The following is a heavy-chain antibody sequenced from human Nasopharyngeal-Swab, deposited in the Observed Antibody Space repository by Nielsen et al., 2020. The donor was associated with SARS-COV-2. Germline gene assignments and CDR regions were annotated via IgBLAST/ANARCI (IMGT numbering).Heavy chain of an antibody. D-gene: IGHD4-23*01. J-gene: IGHJ3*02. CDR1: GLNFDNYA. Sequence: SLKISCAASGLNFDNYAMHWVRQIPGKGLEWDSAISWNSGNTGYAGSVKGRFTISRDNAKNSVFPQMNSLTPEDTALYYCVKDTDAVVTRALDIWGRGTMVTVSS. V-gene: IGHV3-9*01. CDR2: ISWNSGNT. CDR3: VKDTDAVVTRALDI.